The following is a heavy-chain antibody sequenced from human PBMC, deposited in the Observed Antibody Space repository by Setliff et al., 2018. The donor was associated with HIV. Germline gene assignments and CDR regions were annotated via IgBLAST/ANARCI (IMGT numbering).Heavy chain of an antibody. CDR2: INHSGST. D-gene: IGHD3-16*01. CDR1: GGSFSDYY. Sequence: SETLSLTCAVYGGSFSDYYWSWIRQPPGKGLEWIGEINHSGSTNYNPSLKSRVTISVDTSENQFSLPLSSVTAADTAVYYCASPRSLLVWYDAFDIWGQGTMVTVSS. J-gene: IGHJ3*02. V-gene: IGHV4-34*01. CDR3: ASPRSLLVWYDAFDI.